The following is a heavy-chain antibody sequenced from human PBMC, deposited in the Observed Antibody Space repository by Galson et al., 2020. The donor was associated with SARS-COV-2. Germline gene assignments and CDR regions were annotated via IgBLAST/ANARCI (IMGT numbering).Heavy chain of an antibody. CDR3: ARSGYCSGGSGGATRETGMDYYYYYMDV. Sequence: ASVKVSCKASGGTFSSYAISWVRQAPGQGLEWMGGIIPIFGTANYAQKFQGRVTITTDESTSTAYMELSSLRSEDTAVYYCARSGYCSGGSGGATRETGMDYYYYYMDVWGKGTTVTVSS. CDR2: IIPIFGTA. J-gene: IGHJ6*03. D-gene: IGHD2-15*01. V-gene: IGHV1-69*05. CDR1: GGTFSSYA.